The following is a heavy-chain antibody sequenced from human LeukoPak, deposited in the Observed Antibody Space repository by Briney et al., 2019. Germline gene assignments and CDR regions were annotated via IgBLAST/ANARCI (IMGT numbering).Heavy chain of an antibody. CDR1: GGSISSGNYY. CDR2: IYYSGST. J-gene: IGHJ4*02. CDR3: ARTGATHSLPFDY. D-gene: IGHD1-26*01. V-gene: IGHV4-30-4*08. Sequence: KPSQTLSLTCTVSGGSISSGNYYWSWIRQPPGKGLEWIGYIYYSGSTYYNPSLKSRVTISVDTSKNQFSLKLSSVTAADTAVYYCARTGATHSLPFDYWGQGTLVTVSS.